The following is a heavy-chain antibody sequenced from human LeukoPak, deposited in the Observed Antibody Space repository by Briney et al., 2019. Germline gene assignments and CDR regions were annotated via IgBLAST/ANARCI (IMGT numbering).Heavy chain of an antibody. D-gene: IGHD3-10*01. V-gene: IGHV3-30*04. CDR1: GFTFSLFA. CDR2: ISYDGKDK. J-gene: IGHJ6*03. Sequence: GGSLRLSCAASGFTFSLFAMHWVRQSPGKGLEWVAAISYDGKDKFYADSVQGRFTFSRDNSKNTLSLQMNSLRAEDTAVYYCARAVYYGSGSYYTKNYYYYYMDVWGKGTTVTVSS. CDR3: ARAVYYGSGSYYTKNYYYYYMDV.